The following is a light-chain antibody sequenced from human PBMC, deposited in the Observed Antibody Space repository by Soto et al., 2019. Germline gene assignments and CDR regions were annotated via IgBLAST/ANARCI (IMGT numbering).Light chain of an antibody. CDR3: CSYAGSYTYV. CDR2: DVS. J-gene: IGLJ1*01. Sequence: QSVLTQPRSVSGSPGQSGPISCTGTSSDVGGYTSVSWYQHHPGKAPKLIIYDVSKRPSGVPDRFSGSKSGNTASLTISGLQAEDEADYYCCSYAGSYTYVFGSGTKVTV. V-gene: IGLV2-11*01. CDR1: SSDVGGYTS.